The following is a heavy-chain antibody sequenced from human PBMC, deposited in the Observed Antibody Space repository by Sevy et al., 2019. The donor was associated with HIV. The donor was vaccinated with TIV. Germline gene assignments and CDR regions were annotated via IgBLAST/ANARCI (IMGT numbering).Heavy chain of an antibody. D-gene: IGHD2-2*01. Sequence: GGSLRLSCAASGFTFSNYWMSWVRQAPGKGLEWVANIKRDGSEKNYVDSVKGRLTISRDKAKNSLYLQMNSLRAEDTAVYYCARDCSSASCLWGMDVWGQGTTVTVSS. V-gene: IGHV3-7*03. CDR3: ARDCSSASCLWGMDV. J-gene: IGHJ6*02. CDR2: IKRDGSEK. CDR1: GFTFSNYW.